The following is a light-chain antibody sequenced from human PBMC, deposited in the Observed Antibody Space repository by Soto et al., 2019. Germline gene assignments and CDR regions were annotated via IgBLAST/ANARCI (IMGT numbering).Light chain of an antibody. Sequence: EIVLTQSPGTLSLSPGERATLSCRASQSVSSTYLAWYQQTPGQAPRLLIYGASSRATGIHDRFSGSGSGTDFTLTISRLEPEDFAVYYCQQYGSSRTFGQGTKVDIK. CDR2: GAS. V-gene: IGKV3-20*01. CDR1: QSVSSTY. J-gene: IGKJ1*01. CDR3: QQYGSSRT.